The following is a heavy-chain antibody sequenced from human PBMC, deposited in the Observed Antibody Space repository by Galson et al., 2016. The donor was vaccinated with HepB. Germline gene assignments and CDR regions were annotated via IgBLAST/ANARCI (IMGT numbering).Heavy chain of an antibody. J-gene: IGHJ4*02. CDR2: INPSGGFA. V-gene: IGHV1-46*01. CDR3: ARDRGYDDCFEH. CDR1: GYTFTSYH. Sequence: SVKVSCKASGYTFTSYHMHRVRQVPGQGLEWMGIINPSGGFASYAQRFQGRVTMTRDKSTGTVYMELSNLRSEDTAVYYCARDRGYDDCFEHWGQGTLVTVSP. D-gene: IGHD3-10*01.